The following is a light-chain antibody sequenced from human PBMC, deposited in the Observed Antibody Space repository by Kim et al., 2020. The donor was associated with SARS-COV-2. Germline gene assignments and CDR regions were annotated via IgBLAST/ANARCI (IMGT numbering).Light chain of an antibody. Sequence: ASVGDRVTITCRASQSISSWLAWYQQKPGKAPKLLIYDASSLESGVPSRFSGSGSGTEFTLTISSLQPDDFATYYCQQYSNYSPTFGQGTKVDIK. CDR3: QQYSNYSPT. J-gene: IGKJ1*01. V-gene: IGKV1-5*01. CDR1: QSISSW. CDR2: DAS.